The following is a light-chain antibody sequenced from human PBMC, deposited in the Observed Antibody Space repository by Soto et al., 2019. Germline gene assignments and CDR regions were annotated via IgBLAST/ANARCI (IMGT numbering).Light chain of an antibody. J-gene: IGKJ5*01. V-gene: IGKV3-15*01. CDR2: GAS. CDR1: QSLRSS. Sequence: VMTHSPSTLSVSPWERATLSCRASQSLRSSLAWYQQKPGQAPRLLIYGASTRATGIPARFSGSGSGTEFTLTISSLQSEDFATYYCQQRITFGQGTRLEI. CDR3: QQRIT.